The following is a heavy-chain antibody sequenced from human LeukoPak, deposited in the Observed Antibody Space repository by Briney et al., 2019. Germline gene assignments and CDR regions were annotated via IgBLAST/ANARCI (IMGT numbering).Heavy chain of an antibody. J-gene: IGHJ3*02. CDR1: GFTFSSYA. D-gene: IGHD1-1*01. V-gene: IGHV3-30-3*02. CDR3: AGSPGGQRGAFDI. CDR2: ISYDGSNK. Sequence: GGSLRLSCAASGFTFSSYAMHWVRQAPGKGLEWVAVISYDGSNKYYADSVKGRFTISRDNSKNTLYLQMNSLRAEDTAVYYCAGSPGGQRGAFDIWGQGTMVTVSS.